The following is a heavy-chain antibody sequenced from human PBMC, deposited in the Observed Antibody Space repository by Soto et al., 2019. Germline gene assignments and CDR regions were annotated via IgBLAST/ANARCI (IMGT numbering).Heavy chain of an antibody. D-gene: IGHD6-6*01. Sequence: GGSLRLSCAASGFTFSSYAMSWVRQAPGKGLEWVSAISGSGGSTYYADSVKGRFTISRDNSKNTRYLQMNSLRAEDTAVYYCAKESSIAARSHPVRHFDYWGQGTLVTVSS. CDR1: GFTFSSYA. V-gene: IGHV3-23*01. CDR2: ISGSGGST. J-gene: IGHJ4*02. CDR3: AKESSIAARSHPVRHFDY.